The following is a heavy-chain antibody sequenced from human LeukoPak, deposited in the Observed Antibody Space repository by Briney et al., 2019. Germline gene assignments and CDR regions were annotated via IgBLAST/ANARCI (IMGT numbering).Heavy chain of an antibody. D-gene: IGHD2-2*01. V-gene: IGHV4-61*02. CDR1: GGSISSGSYY. CDR2: IYTSGST. J-gene: IGHJ6*03. Sequence: SQTLSLTCTVSGGSISSGSYYWSWIRQPAGKGLEWIGRIYTSGSTNYNPSLKSRVTISVDTSKNRFSLKLSSVTAADTAVYYCAREVVPAAMTYYYYYYMDVWGKGTTVTVSS. CDR3: AREVVPAAMTYYYYYYMDV.